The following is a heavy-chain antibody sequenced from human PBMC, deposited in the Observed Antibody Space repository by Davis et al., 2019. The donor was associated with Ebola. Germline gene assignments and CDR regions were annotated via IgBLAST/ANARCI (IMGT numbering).Heavy chain of an antibody. CDR3: ARLPGEYCTNGVCSPKGAYYYGMDV. D-gene: IGHD2-8*01. Sequence: PGGSLRLSCKGSGYSFTSYWIGWVRQMPGKGLEWMGIIYPGDSDTRYSPSFQGQVTISADKSISTAYLQWSSLKASDTAMYYCARLPGEYCTNGVCSPKGAYYYGMDVWGQGTTVTVSS. V-gene: IGHV5-51*01. J-gene: IGHJ6*02. CDR2: IYPGDSDT. CDR1: GYSFTSYW.